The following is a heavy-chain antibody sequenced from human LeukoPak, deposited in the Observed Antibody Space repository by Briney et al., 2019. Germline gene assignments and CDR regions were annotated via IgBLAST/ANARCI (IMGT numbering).Heavy chain of an antibody. D-gene: IGHD3-10*01. CDR2: ISYDGSNK. CDR3: AKERLELQWFGEPDFDY. J-gene: IGHJ4*02. CDR1: GFTFSSYG. Sequence: PGRSLRLSCAASGFTFSSYGMHWVRQAPGKGLEWVAVISYDGSNKYYADSVKGRFTISRDNSKNTLYLQMNSLRAEDTAVYYCAKERLELQWFGEPDFDYWGQGTLVTVSS. V-gene: IGHV3-30*18.